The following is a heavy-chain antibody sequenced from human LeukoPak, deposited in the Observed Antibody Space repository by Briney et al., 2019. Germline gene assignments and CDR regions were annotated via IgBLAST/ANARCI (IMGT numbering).Heavy chain of an antibody. CDR3: ARGGKIHTYNWFDP. CDR2: IYYSGST. CDR1: GGSISSGGYY. V-gene: IGHV4-31*03. J-gene: IGHJ5*02. Sequence: SETLSLTCTVSGGSISSGGYYWSWIRQHPGKGLEWIGYIYYSGSTYYNPSLKSRVTISVDTSKNQFSLKLSSVTAADTAVYYCARGGKIHTYNWFDPWGQGTLVTVSS. D-gene: IGHD5-18*01.